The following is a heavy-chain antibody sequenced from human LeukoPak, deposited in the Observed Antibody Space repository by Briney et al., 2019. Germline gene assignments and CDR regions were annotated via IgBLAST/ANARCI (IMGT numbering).Heavy chain of an antibody. J-gene: IGHJ4*02. V-gene: IGHV1-3*01. Sequence: ASVKVSCKASGYTFTSYAMHWVRQAPGQRLEWMGWINAGNGNTKYSQKFQGRVTITRDTSASTAYMELSSLRSEDTAVYYCARDVRGITIFVEFHFDYWGQGTLVTVSS. CDR2: INAGNGNT. CDR3: ARDVRGITIFVEFHFDY. CDR1: GYTFTSYA. D-gene: IGHD3-9*01.